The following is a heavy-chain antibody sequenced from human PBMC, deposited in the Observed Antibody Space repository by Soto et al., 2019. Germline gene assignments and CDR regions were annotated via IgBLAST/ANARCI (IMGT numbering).Heavy chain of an antibody. CDR1: GGSFSGYY. Sequence: PSETLSLTCAVYGGSFSGYYWSWIRQPPGKGLEWIGEINHSGSTNYNPSLKSRVTISVDTSKNQFSLKLSSVTAADTAVYYCARGGRGYSGYDFLTSFDYWGQGTLVTVSS. J-gene: IGHJ4*02. CDR3: ARGGRGYSGYDFLTSFDY. D-gene: IGHD5-12*01. V-gene: IGHV4-34*01. CDR2: INHSGST.